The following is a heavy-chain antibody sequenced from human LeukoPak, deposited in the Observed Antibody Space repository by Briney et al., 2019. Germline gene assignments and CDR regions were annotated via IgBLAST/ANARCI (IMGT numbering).Heavy chain of an antibody. Sequence: PSETLSLTCTVSGGSISSSSYYWGWIRQPPGKGLEWIGSIFYSGSTYYNPSLKSRVTISVDTSRNQFSLRLSSVTAADTAVYYCARRGYNYGRTFDCWGQGTLVTVSS. J-gene: IGHJ4*02. CDR2: IFYSGST. V-gene: IGHV4-39*01. D-gene: IGHD5-18*01. CDR3: ARRGYNYGRTFDC. CDR1: GGSISSSSYY.